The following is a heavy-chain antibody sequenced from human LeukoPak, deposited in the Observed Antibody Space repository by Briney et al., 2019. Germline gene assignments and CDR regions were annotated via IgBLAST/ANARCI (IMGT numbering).Heavy chain of an antibody. D-gene: IGHD4-17*01. J-gene: IGHJ3*02. CDR2: INPNSGGT. CDR3: AREWKGSGGDYVVEGAFDI. V-gene: IGHV1-2*04. Sequence: ASVKVSCKASGYTFTGYYMHWVRQAPGQGLEWMGWINPNSGGTNYAQKFQGWVTMTRDTSIGTAYMELSRLRSDDTAVYYCAREWKGSGGDYVVEGAFDIWGQGTMVTVSS. CDR1: GYTFTGYY.